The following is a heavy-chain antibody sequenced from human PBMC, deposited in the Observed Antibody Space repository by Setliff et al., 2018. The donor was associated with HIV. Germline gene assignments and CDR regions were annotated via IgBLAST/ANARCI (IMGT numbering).Heavy chain of an antibody. CDR2: MSPKSGNT. CDR1: GYIFTSYD. D-gene: IGHD2-2*01. J-gene: IGHJ4*02. V-gene: IGHV1-8*02. Sequence: ASVKVSCKASGYIFTSYDIHWVRQATGQGLEWMGRMSPKSGNTGNTQKFRGRITMTRDTSTNTAYMELSSLTSDDTAVYYCARGYCSSTSCYGIYYFDNWGQGTPVTVSS. CDR3: ARGYCSSTSCYGIYYFDN.